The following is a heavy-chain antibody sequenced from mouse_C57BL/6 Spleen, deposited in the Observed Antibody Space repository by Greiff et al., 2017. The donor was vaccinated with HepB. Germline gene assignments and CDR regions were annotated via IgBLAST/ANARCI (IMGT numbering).Heavy chain of an antibody. CDR2: INPNNGGT. V-gene: IGHV1-26*01. D-gene: IGHD2-4*01. CDR3: GRRGLRRGSYWYFDV. J-gene: IGHJ1*03. CDR1: GYTFTDYY. Sequence: EVQLQQSGPELVKPGASVKISCKASGYTFTDYYMNWVKQSHGKSLEWIGDINPNNGGTSYNQKFKGKATLTVDKSSSTAYMELRSLTSEDSAVYYCGRRGLRRGSYWYFDVWGTGTTVTVSS.